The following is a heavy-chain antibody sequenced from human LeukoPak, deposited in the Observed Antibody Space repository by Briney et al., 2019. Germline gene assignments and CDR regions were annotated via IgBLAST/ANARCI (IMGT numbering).Heavy chain of an antibody. CDR1: GFTFSSAW. J-gene: IGHJ4*02. V-gene: IGHV3-15*01. Sequence: GGSLRLSCAASGFTFSSAWMSWVRQAPGKGLEWVGRITSKTDGGSTDYAAHVKGRFTISRDGSKDTLYLQMNRLRAEDTAVYYCITLIWSSRTSWYADYWGQGTLVTV. CDR2: ITSKTDGGST. D-gene: IGHD2-2*01. CDR3: ITLIWSSRTSWYADY.